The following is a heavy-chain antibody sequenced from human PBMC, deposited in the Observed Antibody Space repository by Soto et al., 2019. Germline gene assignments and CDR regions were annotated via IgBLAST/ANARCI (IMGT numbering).Heavy chain of an antibody. Sequence: ADKVSCQASVYFFRGFGLHWVRQAAGERVEGMGWINAGNGNTKYGPEFQGRVTIALDTSADIVYMEVRSLRSEDTAVYYCTRDLEYLLIDDTFDIWGQGTMVTVSS. D-gene: IGHD1-1*01. CDR2: INAGNGNT. V-gene: IGHV1-3*01. CDR3: TRDLEYLLIDDTFDI. CDR1: VYFFRGFG. J-gene: IGHJ3*02.